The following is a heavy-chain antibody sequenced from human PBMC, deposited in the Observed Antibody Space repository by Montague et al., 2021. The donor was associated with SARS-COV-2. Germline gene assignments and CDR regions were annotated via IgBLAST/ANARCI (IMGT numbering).Heavy chain of an antibody. V-gene: IGHV4-39*01. CDR2: IYYSGST. CDR3: ARQHVLRDFDCLPWFGGMDV. J-gene: IGHJ6*02. Sequence: SETLSLTCTVSGGSISSSSYYWGWIRQPPGKGLEWIGSIYYSGSTYYNPSLKSRVTISVDTSKNQFSLKLSSVTAADTAVYYCARQHVLRDFDCLPWFGGMDVWGQGTTVTVSS. D-gene: IGHD3-9*01. CDR1: GGSISSSSYY.